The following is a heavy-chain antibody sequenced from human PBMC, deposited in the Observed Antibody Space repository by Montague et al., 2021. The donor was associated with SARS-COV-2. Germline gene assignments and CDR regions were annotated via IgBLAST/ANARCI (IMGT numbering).Heavy chain of an antibody. CDR2: IYSGGDT. CDR3: ARGGVGATWAFDI. CDR1: GFTVNSNY. J-gene: IGHJ3*02. V-gene: IGHV3-53*01. Sequence: SLRLSCAASGFTVNSNYMSWVRQAPGQGLEWVARIYSGGDTTYAVSVRDRFTISRDNSKNTLYLQMNSLRVEDTAVFYCARGGVGATWAFDIWGQGTMVTASS. D-gene: IGHD1-26*01.